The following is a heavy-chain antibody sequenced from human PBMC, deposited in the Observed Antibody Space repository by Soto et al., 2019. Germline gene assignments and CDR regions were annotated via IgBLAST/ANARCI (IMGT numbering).Heavy chain of an antibody. Sequence: GGSLRLSCAASGFTFSDYDMHWVRQPTGKGLEWVSAIDAAGNTYYPGSMKGRFTISRENAKNSLYLQMNSLRAEDTAVYYCAKVLYCSSTSCYGFDPWGQGTLVTVYS. D-gene: IGHD2-2*01. CDR1: GFTFSDYD. V-gene: IGHV3-13*01. CDR2: IDAAGNT. CDR3: AKVLYCSSTSCYGFDP. J-gene: IGHJ5*02.